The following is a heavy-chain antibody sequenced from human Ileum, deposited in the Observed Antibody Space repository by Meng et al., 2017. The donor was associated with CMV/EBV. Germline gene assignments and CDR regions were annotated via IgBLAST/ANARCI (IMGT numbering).Heavy chain of an antibody. CDR3: AREKAAAHFDY. Sequence: ASVKVSCKASGYTFTSYGMSWVQQAPGQGLEWMGWISTYNGNANYAQKLQGRVTMTIDTSTSTAYMELRSLRSDDTAVYVCAREKAAAHFDYWGQGTQVTVSS. D-gene: IGHD6-13*01. J-gene: IGHJ4*02. CDR1: GYTFTSYG. CDR2: ISTYNGNA. V-gene: IGHV1-18*01.